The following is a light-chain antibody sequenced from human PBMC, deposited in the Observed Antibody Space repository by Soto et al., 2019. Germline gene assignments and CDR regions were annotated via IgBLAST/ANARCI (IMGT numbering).Light chain of an antibody. Sequence: EIVMTQSPPTLSVSPGERATLSCRASQTISRNLAWYQQRPGQAPRLLMFGASTRAPGIPARFSGSGSGTEFTLTISSLQSEDVAVYFCHQYAHWPKTFGQGTKVEI. V-gene: IGKV3-15*01. CDR2: GAS. CDR1: QTISRN. J-gene: IGKJ1*01. CDR3: HQYAHWPKT.